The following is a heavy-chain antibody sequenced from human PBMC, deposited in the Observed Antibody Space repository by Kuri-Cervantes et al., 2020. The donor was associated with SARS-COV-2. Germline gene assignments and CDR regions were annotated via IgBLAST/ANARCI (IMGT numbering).Heavy chain of an antibody. CDR1: GYSISSGYY. J-gene: IGHJ4*02. V-gene: IGHV4-34*01. CDR3: ARESAPYFDY. Sequence: SETLSLTCAVSGYSISSGYYWSWIRQPPGKGLEWIGEINHSGSTNYNPSLKSRVTISVDTSKNQFSLKLSSVTAADTAVYYCARESAPYFDYWGQGTLVTVSS. CDR2: INHSGST.